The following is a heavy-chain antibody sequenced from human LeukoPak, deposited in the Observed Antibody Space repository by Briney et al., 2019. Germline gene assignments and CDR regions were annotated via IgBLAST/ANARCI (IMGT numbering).Heavy chain of an antibody. V-gene: IGHV4-38-2*02. J-gene: IGHJ4*02. D-gene: IGHD3-3*01. Sequence: PSETLSLTCTVSDYSISNGYYWGWIRQPPGKGLEWIGSIYHSGSTYYNPSLKSRVTISVDTSKNQFSLKVNSVTAADTAVYYCARGADFWSGYSDYWGQGTLVTVSS. CDR3: ARGADFWSGYSDY. CDR2: IYHSGST. CDR1: DYSISNGYY.